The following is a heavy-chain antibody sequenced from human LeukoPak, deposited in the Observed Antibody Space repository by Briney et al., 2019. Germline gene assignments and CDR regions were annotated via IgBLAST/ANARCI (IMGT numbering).Heavy chain of an antibody. J-gene: IGHJ5*02. CDR3: ARVYGSGSYKNNWFDP. V-gene: IGHV1-8*01. CDR2: MNPNSGNT. CDR1: RYTFTSYD. D-gene: IGHD3-10*01. Sequence: ASVKVSCKASRYTFTSYDINWVRQATGQGLEWMGWMNPNSGNTGYAQKFQGRVTMTRNTSISTAYMELSSLRSEDTAVYYCARVYGSGSYKNNWFDPWGQGTLVTVSS.